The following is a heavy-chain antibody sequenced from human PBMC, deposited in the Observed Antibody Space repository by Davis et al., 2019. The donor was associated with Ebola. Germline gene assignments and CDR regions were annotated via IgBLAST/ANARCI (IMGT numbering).Heavy chain of an antibody. CDR1: GFTFSSYS. Sequence: GESLKISCAASGFTFSSYSMNWVRQAPGKGLEWVSSIRSSDTTIYYSDPVKGRFTVSRDNAKNSLYLQMNSLRAEDTAGYYCARDKRSSWYGGMDVWGQGTTVTVSS. D-gene: IGHD6-19*01. CDR2: IRSSDTTI. V-gene: IGHV3-48*04. CDR3: ARDKRSSWYGGMDV. J-gene: IGHJ6*02.